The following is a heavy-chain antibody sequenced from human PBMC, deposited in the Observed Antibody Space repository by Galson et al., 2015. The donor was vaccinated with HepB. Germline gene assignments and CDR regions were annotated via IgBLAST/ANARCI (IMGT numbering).Heavy chain of an antibody. D-gene: IGHD6-25*01. J-gene: IGHJ4*02. CDR2: ISWNSGSI. CDR1: GFTFDDYA. Sequence: SLRLSCAASGFTFDDYAMHWVRQAPGKGLEWVSGISWNSGSIGYADSVKGRFTTSRDNAKNSLYLQMNSLRAEDTALYYCAHASGYWGQGTLVTVSS. CDR3: AHASGY. V-gene: IGHV3-9*01.